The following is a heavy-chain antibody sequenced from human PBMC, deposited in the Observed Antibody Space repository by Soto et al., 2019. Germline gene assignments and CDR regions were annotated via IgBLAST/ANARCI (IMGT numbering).Heavy chain of an antibody. Sequence: KPSETLSLTCTVSGGSISSYYWSWIRQPAGKGLEWIGRIYTSGSTNYNPSLKSRVTMSVDTSKNQFSLKLSSVTAADTAVYYCAREGDSGFWSGYPHYWGQGTLVTVSS. CDR3: AREGDSGFWSGYPHY. CDR1: GGSISSYY. D-gene: IGHD3-3*01. J-gene: IGHJ4*02. V-gene: IGHV4-4*07. CDR2: IYTSGST.